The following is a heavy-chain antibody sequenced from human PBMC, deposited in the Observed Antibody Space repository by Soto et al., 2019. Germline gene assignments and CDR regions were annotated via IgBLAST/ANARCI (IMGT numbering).Heavy chain of an antibody. CDR1: GDTITNSIYY. V-gene: IGHV4-39*07. CDR3: ARSVAVHGAHIDY. D-gene: IGHD3-16*01. Sequence: PSETLSLTCSVSGDTITNSIYYLGWIRQSPVKGLVWIGSFIYGGPTYYSLSLESRVSISVETSKNEFSLRLSSVTAADTAVYFCARSVAVHGAHIDYWGQGTQFTVSS. CDR2: FIYGGPT. J-gene: IGHJ4*02.